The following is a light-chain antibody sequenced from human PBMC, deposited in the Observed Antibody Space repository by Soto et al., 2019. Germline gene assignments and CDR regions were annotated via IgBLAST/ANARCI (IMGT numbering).Light chain of an antibody. V-gene: IGKV1-12*01. Sequence: DIQMTQSPSSVSASVGDRVTITCRASQGISSRLAWYQQKPGKAPNLLIYAASSLQSGVPSRFRGSGAEPDFTLTTGSLQPEDFATYYCQQANSFPLPFGGGTKVEIK. CDR3: QQANSFPLP. CDR2: AAS. J-gene: IGKJ4*01. CDR1: QGISSR.